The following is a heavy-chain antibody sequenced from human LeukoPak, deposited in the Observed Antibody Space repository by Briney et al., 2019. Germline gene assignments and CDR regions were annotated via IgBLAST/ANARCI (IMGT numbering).Heavy chain of an antibody. V-gene: IGHV3-11*06. CDR2: ISSNSTYT. CDR1: GFTFSDYY. Sequence: PGGSLRLSCAASGFTFSDYYMNWIRLAPGKGLEWVSYISSNSTYTNYADSVRGRFTISRDNAKNSLYLQMNSLRVEDTAFYYCARDLAYSRLDYWGQGMLVTVSS. J-gene: IGHJ4*02. D-gene: IGHD5-18*01. CDR3: ARDLAYSRLDY.